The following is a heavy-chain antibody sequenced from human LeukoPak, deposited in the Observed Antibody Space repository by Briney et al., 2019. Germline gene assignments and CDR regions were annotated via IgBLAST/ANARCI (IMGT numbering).Heavy chain of an antibody. CDR2: IKQDGSEK. V-gene: IGHV3-7*01. CDR1: GFTFSSYW. D-gene: IGHD6-13*01. CDR3: ARDYSIAAVPGEPEHSYGMDV. Sequence: PGGSLRLPCAASGFTFSSYWMSWVRQAPGKGLEWVANIKQDGSEKYYVDSVKGRFTISRDNAKNSLYLQMNSLRAEDTAVYYCARDYSIAAVPGEPEHSYGMDVWGQGTTVTVSS. J-gene: IGHJ6*02.